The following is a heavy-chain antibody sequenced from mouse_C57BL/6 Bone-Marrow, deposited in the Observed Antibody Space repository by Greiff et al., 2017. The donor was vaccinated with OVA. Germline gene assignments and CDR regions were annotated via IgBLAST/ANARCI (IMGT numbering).Heavy chain of an antibody. CDR3: AREGYGSSYRAWFAY. J-gene: IGHJ3*01. V-gene: IGHV1-54*01. D-gene: IGHD1-1*01. CDR1: GYAFTNYL. CDR2: INPGSGGT. Sequence: VQLQQSGAELVRPGTSVKVSCKASGYAFTNYLIAWVKQRPGQGLEWIGVINPGSGGTNYNEKFKGKATLTADKSSSTAYMQLSILTSEDSAVYFCAREGYGSSYRAWFAYWGQGTLVTVSA.